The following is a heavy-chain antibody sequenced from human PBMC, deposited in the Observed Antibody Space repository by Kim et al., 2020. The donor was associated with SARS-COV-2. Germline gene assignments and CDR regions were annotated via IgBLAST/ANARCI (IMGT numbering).Heavy chain of an antibody. V-gene: IGHV3-7*01. CDR1: GFTFSSYW. Sequence: GGSLRLSCAASGFTFSSYWMSWVRQAPGKGLEWVANIKQDGSEKYYVDSVKGRFTISRDNAKNSLYLQMNSLRAEDTAVYYCARDPPPDHCSSTSCRTQFDYWGQGTLVTVSS. D-gene: IGHD2-2*01. CDR3: ARDPPPDHCSSTSCRTQFDY. J-gene: IGHJ4*02. CDR2: IKQDGSEK.